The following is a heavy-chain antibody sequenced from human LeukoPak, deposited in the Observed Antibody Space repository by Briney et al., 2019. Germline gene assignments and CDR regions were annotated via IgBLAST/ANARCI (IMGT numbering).Heavy chain of an antibody. Sequence: GGSLRLSCAASGFTFSSYEMNWVRQAPGKGLEWVSYISSSRTTIYYAGSVKGRFTISRDNAKNSLYLQMNSLRAEDTAVYYCASYGSGSYRGLDYWGQGTLVTVSS. CDR1: GFTFSSYE. J-gene: IGHJ4*02. V-gene: IGHV3-48*03. CDR2: ISSSRTTI. CDR3: ASYGSGSYRGLDY. D-gene: IGHD3-10*01.